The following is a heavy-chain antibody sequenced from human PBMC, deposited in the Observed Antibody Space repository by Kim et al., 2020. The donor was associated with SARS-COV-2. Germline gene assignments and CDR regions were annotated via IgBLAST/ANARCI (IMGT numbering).Heavy chain of an antibody. V-gene: IGHV3-74*01. CDR2: INSDGSST. D-gene: IGHD1-1*01. CDR3: ANNWNFDY. Sequence: GGSLRLSCAPSGFTFSSYWMHWVRQAPGEGLVWVSRINSDGSSTSYANSVKGRFTVSRDNAKNTLYLQMNSLRAEDTAVYYCANNWNFDYWGQGTLVTVSP. CDR1: GFTFSSYW. J-gene: IGHJ4*02.